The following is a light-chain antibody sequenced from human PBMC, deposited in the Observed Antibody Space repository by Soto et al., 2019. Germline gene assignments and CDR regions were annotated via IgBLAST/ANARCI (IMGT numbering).Light chain of an antibody. CDR1: QSISSW. CDR2: DAS. Sequence: DIQMTQSPSTLSASVGARVPITCRASQSISSWLAWYQQKPGKAPKLLIYDASSLEGGVPSRFSGSASGTEFTLTISSLQPDDAATYYCKRYNNYFWAFGQGTKVDIK. V-gene: IGKV1-5*01. J-gene: IGKJ1*01. CDR3: KRYNNYFWA.